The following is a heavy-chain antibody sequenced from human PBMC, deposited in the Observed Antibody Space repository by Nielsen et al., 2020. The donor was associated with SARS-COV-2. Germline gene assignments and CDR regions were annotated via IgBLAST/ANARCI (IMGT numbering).Heavy chain of an antibody. Sequence: GGSLRLSCAASGFTFDDYAMHWVRQAPGKGLEWVSGISWNSGSIGYADSVKGRFTISRDNAKNSLYLQMNSLRAEDTALYYCAKVRYYDILPGRGGFDYWGQGTLVTVSS. J-gene: IGHJ4*02. D-gene: IGHD3-9*01. CDR1: GFTFDDYA. V-gene: IGHV3-9*01. CDR3: AKVRYYDILPGRGGFDY. CDR2: ISWNSGSI.